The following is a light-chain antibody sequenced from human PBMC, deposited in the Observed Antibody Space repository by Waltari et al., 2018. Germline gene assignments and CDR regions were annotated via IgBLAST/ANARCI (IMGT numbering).Light chain of an antibody. V-gene: IGLV2-8*01. CDR1: RPDCVDYET. CDR3: SSSAGTINKHVV. CDR2: EVT. J-gene: IGLJ3*02. Sequence: QSALTQPPSASGSPGQSVTISCPGPRPDCVDYETVSWYQQHPGKAPKLMIYEVTGRPSGVPDRFSGSKSGNTASLTVSGLLADDEAAYYCSSSAGTINKHVVFGGGTTLTVL.